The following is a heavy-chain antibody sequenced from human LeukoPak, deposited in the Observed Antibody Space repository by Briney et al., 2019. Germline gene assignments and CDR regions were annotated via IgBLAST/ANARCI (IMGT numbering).Heavy chain of an antibody. J-gene: IGHJ5*02. V-gene: IGHV4-38-2*02. CDR1: GYSISSGYY. D-gene: IGHD4-17*01. CDR2: IYYSGST. Sequence: PSETLSLTCTVSGYSISSGYYWGWIRQPPGKGLEWIGSIYYSGSTYYNPSLKSRVTISVDTSKNQFSLKLSSVTAADTAVYYCARDFTVTTENWFDPWGQGTLVTVSS. CDR3: ARDFTVTTENWFDP.